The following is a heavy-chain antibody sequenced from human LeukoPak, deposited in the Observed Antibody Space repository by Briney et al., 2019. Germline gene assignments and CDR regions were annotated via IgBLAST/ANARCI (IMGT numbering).Heavy chain of an antibody. CDR1: GFTFSSYW. D-gene: IGHD2-15*01. V-gene: IGHV3-74*01. Sequence: QPGGSLRLSCAASGFTFSSYWMHWVRQAPGKGLVWVSHINNDESSTSYADSARGRFTISRDNAKNTLYLQMNSLRTEDTAVYYCACYGIAPPYWGQGTLVTVSS. CDR2: INNDESST. J-gene: IGHJ4*02. CDR3: ACYGIAPPY.